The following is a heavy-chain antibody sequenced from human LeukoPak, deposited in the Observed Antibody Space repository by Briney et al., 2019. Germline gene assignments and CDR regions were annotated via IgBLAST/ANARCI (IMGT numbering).Heavy chain of an antibody. CDR1: GGSISSHY. V-gene: IGHV4-59*11. J-gene: IGHJ5*02. D-gene: IGHD1-26*01. CDR2: ISYSGST. Sequence: SETLSLTCTVSGGSISSHYWSWIRQPPGKGLEWVGDISYSGSTNYNSSLKSRVTISVDTSKNQFSLKLSSVTAADTAVYYCARWGRHWFDPWGQGTLVTVSS. CDR3: ARWGRHWFDP.